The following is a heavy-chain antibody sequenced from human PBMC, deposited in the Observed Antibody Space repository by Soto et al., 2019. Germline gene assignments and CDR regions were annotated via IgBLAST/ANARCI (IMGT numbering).Heavy chain of an antibody. CDR1: GFTFSSYW. V-gene: IGHV3-74*01. CDR2: INSDGSST. Sequence: VGSLRLSCAASGFTFSSYWMHWVRQAPGKGLVWVSRINSDGSSTSYADSVKGRFTISRDNAKNSLYLQMNSLRAEDTAVYYCARDRGYYDILTGSNWFDPWGQGTLVTVSS. CDR3: ARDRGYYDILTGSNWFDP. D-gene: IGHD3-9*01. J-gene: IGHJ5*02.